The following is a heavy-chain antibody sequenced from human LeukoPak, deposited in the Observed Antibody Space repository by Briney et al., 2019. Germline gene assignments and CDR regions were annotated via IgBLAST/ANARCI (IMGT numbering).Heavy chain of an antibody. V-gene: IGHV3-30*18. CDR3: AKGGGASSDPGGDY. J-gene: IGHJ4*02. D-gene: IGHD3-22*01. CDR2: ISYDGSNK. CDR1: GFTFSSYG. Sequence: PGGSLRLSCAASGFTFSSYGMHWVRQAPGKGLEWVAVISYDGSNKYYADSVKGRFTISRDNSKNTLHLQMNSLRAEDTAVYYCAKGGGASSDPGGDYWGQGTLVTVSS.